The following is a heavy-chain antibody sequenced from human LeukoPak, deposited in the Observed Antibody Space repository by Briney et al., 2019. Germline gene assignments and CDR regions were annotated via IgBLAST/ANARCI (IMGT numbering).Heavy chain of an antibody. V-gene: IGHV4-30-4*01. Sequence: SETLSLTCTVPGGSISSGDYYWSWIRQPPGKGLEWIGYIYYSGSTYYNPSLKSRVTISVDTSKNQFSLKLSSVTAADTAVYYCARRTDDYGDYVTRAKSWFDPWGQGTLVTVSS. D-gene: IGHD4-17*01. CDR1: GGSISSGDYY. J-gene: IGHJ5*02. CDR3: ARRTDDYGDYVTRAKSWFDP. CDR2: IYYSGST.